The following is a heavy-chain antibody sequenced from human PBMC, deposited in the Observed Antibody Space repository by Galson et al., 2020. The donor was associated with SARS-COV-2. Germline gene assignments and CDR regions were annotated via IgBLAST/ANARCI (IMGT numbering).Heavy chain of an antibody. CDR1: GFTFTNYA. D-gene: IGHD1-26*01. CDR3: ARDVSGGASDI. J-gene: IGHJ3*02. V-gene: IGHV3-30*04. CDR2: ISHDGRIE. Sequence: GGSLRLSCAASGFTFTNYAIHWVRQAPGKGLEWVAVISHDGRIEVYADSVKGRFTISRDNSENMLFLHMDSLRADDTAVYYCARDVSGGASDIWGQGTMVTVYS.